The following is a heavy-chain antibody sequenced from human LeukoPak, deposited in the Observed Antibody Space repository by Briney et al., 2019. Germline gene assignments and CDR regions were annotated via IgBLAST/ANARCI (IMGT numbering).Heavy chain of an antibody. D-gene: IGHD3-22*01. J-gene: IGHJ4*02. CDR3: ARVRMIVVVIDY. Sequence: PSDTLSLTCTVSGGSISSGDYYWSWIRQPPGKGLEWIGYIYYSGSTYYNPSLKSRVTISVDTSKNQFSLKLSSVTAADTAVYYCARVRMIVVVIDYWGQGTLVTVSS. CDR1: GGSISSGDYY. CDR2: IYYSGST. V-gene: IGHV4-30-4*02.